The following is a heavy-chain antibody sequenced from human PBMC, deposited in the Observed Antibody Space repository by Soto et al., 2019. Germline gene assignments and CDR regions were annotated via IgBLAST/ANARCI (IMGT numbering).Heavy chain of an antibody. CDR3: ARDLAKGGGRAGFDY. J-gene: IGHJ4*02. D-gene: IGHD1-26*01. Sequence: SXKVSFRASGYTXTAYYRHLVRQAPGQGLEWMGWRNPKSCGTMYPQKFQVRVTMTCDTSISTAYMALTRLRSDDTAVYYCARDLAKGGGRAGFDYWGQGTLVTVSS. V-gene: IGHV1-2*02. CDR2: RNPKSCGT. CDR1: GYTXTAYY.